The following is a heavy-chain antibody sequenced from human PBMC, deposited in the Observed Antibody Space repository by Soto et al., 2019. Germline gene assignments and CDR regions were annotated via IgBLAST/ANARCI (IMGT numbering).Heavy chain of an antibody. CDR1: GFTFGNSL. Sequence: GGSLRLSCAASGFTFGNSLMHWVRQAPGEGLEWVSRMNSDGSSTNYADSVKGRFTVSRDNAKNTLYLQMNSLRAEDTAVYYCATAEVDYWGPGTLVTVSS. V-gene: IGHV3-74*01. CDR2: MNSDGSST. CDR3: ATAEVDY. J-gene: IGHJ4*02.